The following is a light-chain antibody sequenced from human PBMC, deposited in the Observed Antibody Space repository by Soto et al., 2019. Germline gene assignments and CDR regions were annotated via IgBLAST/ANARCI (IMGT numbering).Light chain of an antibody. CDR1: SSNIGSNY. CDR2: RNN. J-gene: IGLJ3*02. Sequence: QSVLTQPPSASGTPGQRVTISCSGSSSNIGSNYVYWYQQFPGTAPKLLIYRNNQRPSGVPDRFSGSKSGTSASLAISGLRSEDEADYYCAAWDDSLSVNWVFGGGTKLTVL. CDR3: AAWDDSLSVNWV. V-gene: IGLV1-47*01.